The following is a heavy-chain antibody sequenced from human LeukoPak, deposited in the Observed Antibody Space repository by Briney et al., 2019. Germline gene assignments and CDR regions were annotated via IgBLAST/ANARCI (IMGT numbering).Heavy chain of an antibody. V-gene: IGHV4-59*01. J-gene: IGHJ4*02. Sequence: SETLSLTCTVSGGSISSYYWSWIRQPPGKGLQWIGYIYYSGSTNYNPSLKSRVTISVDTSKNQFSLKLSSVTAADTAVYYCARSARWVVAYDYWGQGTLVTVSS. CDR3: ARSARWVVAYDY. D-gene: IGHD2-15*01. CDR1: GGSISSYY. CDR2: IYYSGST.